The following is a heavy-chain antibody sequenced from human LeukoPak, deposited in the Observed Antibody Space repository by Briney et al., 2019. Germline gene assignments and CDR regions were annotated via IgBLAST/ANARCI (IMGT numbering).Heavy chain of an antibody. CDR2: IYHSGST. J-gene: IGHJ4*02. CDR3: ARSTYSSSWGDY. Sequence: SETLSLTCTVSGYSISSGYYWGWIRQPPGKGLEWIGSIYHSGSTYYNPSLKSRVTISVDTSKNQFSLKLSSVTAADTAVYYCARSTYSSSWGDYWGQGTLVTVSS. CDR1: GYSISSGYY. D-gene: IGHD6-13*01. V-gene: IGHV4-38-2*02.